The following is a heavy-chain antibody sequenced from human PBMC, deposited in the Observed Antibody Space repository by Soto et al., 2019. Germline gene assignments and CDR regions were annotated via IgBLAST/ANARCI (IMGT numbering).Heavy chain of an antibody. CDR1: GGSISSGDYF. J-gene: IGHJ4*02. CDR3: ARVKAGVVY. V-gene: IGHV4-30-4*01. CDR2: IYYSGST. D-gene: IGHD6-13*01. Sequence: QVQLQESGPGLVKPSQTLSLTCTVSGGSISSGDYFWSWIRQPPGKGLEWIGYIYYSGSTYYNPSLXXRXTTXADTSQNQFSLQLSSVTAADTALYYCARVKAGVVYWGQGTLVTVFS.